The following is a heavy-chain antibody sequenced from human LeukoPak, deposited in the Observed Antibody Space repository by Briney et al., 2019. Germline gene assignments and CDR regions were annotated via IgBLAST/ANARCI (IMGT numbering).Heavy chain of an antibody. D-gene: IGHD1-14*01. CDR2: ISWNSGSI. J-gene: IGHJ4*02. CDR3: AKDGN. V-gene: IGHV3-9*01. Sequence: GRSLRLSCAASGFTFDDYAMHWVRQAPGKGLEWVSGISWNSGSIGYADSVKGRFTISRDNAKNSLYLQMSSLRAEDTALYYCAKDGNWGQGTLVTVSS. CDR1: GFTFDDYA.